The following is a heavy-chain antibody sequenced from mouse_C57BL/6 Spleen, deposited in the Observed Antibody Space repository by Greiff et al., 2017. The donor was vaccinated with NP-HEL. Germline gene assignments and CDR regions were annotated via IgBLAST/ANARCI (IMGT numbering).Heavy chain of an antibody. V-gene: IGHV1-69*01. CDR2: IDPSDSYT. J-gene: IGHJ2*01. CDR3: ARWGYGNYFDY. Sequence: VQLKQPGAELVMPGASVKLSCKASGYTFTSYWMHWVKQRPGQGLEWIGEIDPSDSYTNYNQKFKGKSTLTVDKSSSTAYMQLSSLTSEDSAVYYCARWGYGNYFDYWGQGTTLTVSS. CDR1: GYTFTSYW. D-gene: IGHD1-1*01.